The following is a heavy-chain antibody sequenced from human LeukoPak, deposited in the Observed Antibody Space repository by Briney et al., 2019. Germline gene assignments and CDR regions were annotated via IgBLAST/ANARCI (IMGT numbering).Heavy chain of an antibody. J-gene: IGHJ4*02. D-gene: IGHD2-2*01. V-gene: IGHV4-61*02. CDR1: GGSISSGSYD. CDR2: IYTSGSM. CDR3: ARHLRDTSTSFDN. Sequence: SETLSLTCTVSGGSISSGSYDWYWIRQPAGKGLEWIGRIYTSGSMNYNPSLKSRVTISVDTSKNQFSLKLTSVTAADTAVYFCARHLRDTSTSFDNWGQGTLVTVSS.